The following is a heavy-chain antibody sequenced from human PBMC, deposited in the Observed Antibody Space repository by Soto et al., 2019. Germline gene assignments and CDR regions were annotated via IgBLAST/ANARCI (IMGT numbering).Heavy chain of an antibody. CDR3: TPFHDYVSGSSNEIDY. J-gene: IGHJ4*02. V-gene: IGHV3-15*07. Sequence: GGSLRLSCAATGFTFSNAWVNWVRQAPGKGLEWVGRIKSKTDGGTTDYAAPVKGRVTISRGDSKNTLYLQMNSLKTEDTAVFYCTPFHDYVSGSSNEIDYWGQGTLVTVSS. D-gene: IGHD3-10*01. CDR2: IKSKTDGGTT. CDR1: GFTFSNAW.